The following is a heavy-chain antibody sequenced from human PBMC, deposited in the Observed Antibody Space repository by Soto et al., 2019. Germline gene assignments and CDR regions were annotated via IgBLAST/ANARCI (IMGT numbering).Heavy chain of an antibody. CDR1: GFTFSSYG. CDR3: ATEPRIVGATKAVVY. Sequence: QVQLVESGGGVVQPGRSLRLSCAASGFTFSSYGMHWVRQAPGKGLEWVAVIWYDGSNKYYADSVKGRFTISRDNSKNTLYLQMNILRAEDTVVYYCATEPRIVGATKAVVYWGQGTLVTVSS. J-gene: IGHJ4*02. D-gene: IGHD1-26*01. CDR2: IWYDGSNK. V-gene: IGHV3-33*01.